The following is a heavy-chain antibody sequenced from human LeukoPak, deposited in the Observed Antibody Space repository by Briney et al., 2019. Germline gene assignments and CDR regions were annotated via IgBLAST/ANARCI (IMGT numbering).Heavy chain of an antibody. Sequence: GGSLRLSCAASGFIFTSHGMHWVRQAPGKGLEWVAVIWFDGSNQFYADSVEGRFTISRDNSKNTLYLQMNSLRAEDTAVYYCARGPYSSSWYYFEYWGQGTLVTVSS. V-gene: IGHV3-33*01. J-gene: IGHJ4*02. CDR2: IWFDGSNQ. CDR1: GFIFTSHG. CDR3: ARGPYSSSWYYFEY. D-gene: IGHD6-13*01.